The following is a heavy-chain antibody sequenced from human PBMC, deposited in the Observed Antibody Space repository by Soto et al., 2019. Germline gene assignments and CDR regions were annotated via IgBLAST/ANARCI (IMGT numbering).Heavy chain of an antibody. CDR1: GYTFTSYA. CDR2: INTNTGNP. Sequence: ASVKVSCKASGYTFTSYAMNWVRQAPGQGLEWMGWINTNTGNPTYAQGFTGRFVFSLDTSVSTAYLQICSLKAEDTAVYYCARDSDDFWHYYSYYGRDVWGQGRTVTVS. CDR3: ARDSDDFWHYYSYYGRDV. J-gene: IGHJ6*02. D-gene: IGHD3-3*01. V-gene: IGHV7-4-1*01.